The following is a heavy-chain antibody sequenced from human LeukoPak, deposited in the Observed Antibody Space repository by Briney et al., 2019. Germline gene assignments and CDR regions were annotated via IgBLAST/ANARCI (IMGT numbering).Heavy chain of an antibody. D-gene: IGHD1-26*01. V-gene: IGHV4-59*01. J-gene: IGHJ3*02. Sequence: SETLSLTCTVSGGSISSYYWSWIRQPPGKGLEWIRYIYYSGSTNDNPSLKSRFTISVDTSKNQFSLKLSSVTAADTAVYYCARGEWELDAFDIWGQGTMVTVSS. CDR1: GGSISSYY. CDR2: IYYSGST. CDR3: ARGEWELDAFDI.